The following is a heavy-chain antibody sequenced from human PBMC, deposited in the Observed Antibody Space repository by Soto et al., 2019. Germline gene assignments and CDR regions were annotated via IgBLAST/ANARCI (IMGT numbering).Heavy chain of an antibody. CDR3: AKGSAFYDYIWGSYRYTEYFDY. Sequence: PGGSLRLSCAASGLTFSSYGMHWVRQAPGKGLEWVAVISYDGSNKYYADSVKGRFTISRDNSKNTLYLQVNSLRAEDTAVYYCAKGSAFYDYIWGSYRYTEYFDYWGQGTLVTVSS. D-gene: IGHD3-16*02. V-gene: IGHV3-30*18. CDR1: GLTFSSYG. J-gene: IGHJ4*02. CDR2: ISYDGSNK.